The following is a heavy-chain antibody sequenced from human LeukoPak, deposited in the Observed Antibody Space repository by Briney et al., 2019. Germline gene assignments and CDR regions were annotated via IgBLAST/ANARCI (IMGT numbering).Heavy chain of an antibody. J-gene: IGHJ4*02. V-gene: IGHV3-23*01. CDR3: ARDLWYDSSGYIDY. CDR1: GFTFSSYA. Sequence: GGSLRLSCAASGFTFSSYAMSWVRQAPGKGLEWVSAISGSGGSTYYADSVKGRFTISRDNSKNTLYLQMNSLRAEDTAVYYCARDLWYDSSGYIDYWGQGSLVTVSS. D-gene: IGHD3-22*01. CDR2: ISGSGGST.